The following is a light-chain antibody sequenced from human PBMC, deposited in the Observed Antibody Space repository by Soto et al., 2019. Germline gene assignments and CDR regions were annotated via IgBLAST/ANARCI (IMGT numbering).Light chain of an antibody. Sequence: DIQITQSPSTLSASVGDRVTITCRASQSISSWLDWYQQKPGKAPKLLIYDASSLESGVPSRFSGSGSGTEFTLTISSLQPDDFATYYCQQYNSYRYTFGQGTKLEIK. CDR3: QQYNSYRYT. J-gene: IGKJ2*01. CDR2: DAS. CDR1: QSISSW. V-gene: IGKV1-5*01.